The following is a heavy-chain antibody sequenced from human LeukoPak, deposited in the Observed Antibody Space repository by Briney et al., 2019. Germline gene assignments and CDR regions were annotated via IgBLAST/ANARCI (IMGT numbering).Heavy chain of an antibody. CDR3: ARVVLRYFDY. Sequence: SETLSLTCTVSGGSISSSSYYWGWIRQPPGKGLEWIGSIYYSGSTYYNPSLKSRVTISVDTSKNQFSLKLSSVTAADTAVYYCARVVLRYFDYWGQGTLVTVSS. J-gene: IGHJ4*02. CDR2: IYYSGST. CDR1: GGSISSSSYY. V-gene: IGHV4-39*07. D-gene: IGHD3-9*01.